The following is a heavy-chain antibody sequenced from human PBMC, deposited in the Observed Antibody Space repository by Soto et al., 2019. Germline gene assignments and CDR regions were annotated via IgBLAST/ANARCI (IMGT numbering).Heavy chain of an antibody. CDR3: ARTTAVPNTLRSRYFFDY. CDR1: GGSVSSKTYY. Sequence: WETLSLTCSVSGGSVSSKTYYWSWMRQPPGKRLEWIGYVYYRATTNYNPSLKSRVTISVDLSKNQFSLRLSSVTTADTALYYCARTTAVPNTLRSRYFFDYWGQGTLVTVSS. D-gene: IGHD4-17*01. J-gene: IGHJ4*02. CDR2: VYYRATT. V-gene: IGHV4-61*01.